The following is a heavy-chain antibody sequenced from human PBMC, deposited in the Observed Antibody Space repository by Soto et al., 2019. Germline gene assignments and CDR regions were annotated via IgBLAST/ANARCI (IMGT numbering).Heavy chain of an antibody. Sequence: QLQLQESGPGLVEPSQTLSLTCTVSGGSISGVGYYWSWIRQNPGKGLEWIGYIFHDGTTYYNPSLKIRHTISVDTSKTQFSLKLNSVTAADTAVYYCARAWTAAAGWANWFDLWGQGTLVTVSS. CDR3: ARAWTAAAGWANWFDL. CDR1: GGSISGVGYY. D-gene: IGHD6-13*01. V-gene: IGHV4-31*03. J-gene: IGHJ5*02. CDR2: IFHDGTT.